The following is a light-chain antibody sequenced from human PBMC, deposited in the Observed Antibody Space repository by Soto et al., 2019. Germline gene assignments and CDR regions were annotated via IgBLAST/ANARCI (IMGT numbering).Light chain of an antibody. CDR3: QQYFDTPRT. V-gene: IGKV4-1*01. Sequence: DIVMTQSPDSLAVSLVESATINFKSSQSVLYSANNKNYLAWYQQRPGQPPKLLIHWASTRESGVPDRFSGSGSGTDFTLSISSLQAEDVAVYYCQQYFDTPRTFGQGTKVDIK. CDR2: WAS. CDR1: QSVLYSANNKNY. J-gene: IGKJ1*01.